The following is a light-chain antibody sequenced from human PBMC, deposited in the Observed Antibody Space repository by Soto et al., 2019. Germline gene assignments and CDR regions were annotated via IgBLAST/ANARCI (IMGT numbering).Light chain of an antibody. CDR2: RTN. CDR3: TAWDGSLDGRV. V-gene: IGLV1-44*01. CDR1: SSNIGTNT. Sequence: QSVLTQPPSASGTPGQRVTISCSGSSSNIGTNTVNWYQQLPGTAPKLLIYRTNQRPSGIPDRFSGSKSDTSASLDISGLQSEDEADYYCTAWDGSLDGRVFGGGTKLTVL. J-gene: IGLJ3*02.